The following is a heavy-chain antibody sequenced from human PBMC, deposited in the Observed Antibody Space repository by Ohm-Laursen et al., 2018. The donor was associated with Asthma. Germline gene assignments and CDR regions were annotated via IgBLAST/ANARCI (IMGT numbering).Heavy chain of an antibody. CDR2: IYYSGST. J-gene: IGHJ5*02. Sequence: GTLSLTCTVSGDSVSSGTHYWSWIRQPPGKGLEWIGYIYYSGSTNYNPSLKSRVTISVDTSKNQFSLKLSSVTAADTAVYYCARDSEIAVAGGSNWFDPWGQGTLVTVSS. V-gene: IGHV4-61*01. CDR3: ARDSEIAVAGGSNWFDP. D-gene: IGHD6-19*01. CDR1: GDSVSSGTHY.